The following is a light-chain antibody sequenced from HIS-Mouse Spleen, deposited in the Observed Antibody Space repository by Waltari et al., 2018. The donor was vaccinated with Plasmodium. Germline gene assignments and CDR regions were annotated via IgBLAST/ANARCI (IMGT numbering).Light chain of an antibody. J-gene: IGKJ3*01. Sequence: EIVMTQSPATLSVSPGERATLSCRASQSVSSNLAWYQHKPGPAPRLHIYGSSTRATGIPARFSGSGSGTEFTRTISSLQSEDFAVYYCQQYNNWSFTFGPGTKVDIK. CDR3: QQYNNWSFT. CDR1: QSVSSN. V-gene: IGKV3-15*01. CDR2: GSS.